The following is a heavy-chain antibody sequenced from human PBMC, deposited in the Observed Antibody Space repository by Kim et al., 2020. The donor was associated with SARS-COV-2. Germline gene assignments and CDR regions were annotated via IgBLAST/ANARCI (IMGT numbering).Heavy chain of an antibody. V-gene: IGHV4-39*07. CDR2: IYYSGST. CDR3: ARDLWYSSAKNYFDY. J-gene: IGHJ4*02. D-gene: IGHD6-19*01. Sequence: SETLSLTCPISGCSISSSSYYWGWIRQPPGKALEWIGSIYYSGSTYYNPSLKRRVTISVDTSKNQFSLKLSSVTAADTAVYYCARDLWYSSAKNYFDYWGQGTLVTVSS. CDR1: GCSISSSSYY.